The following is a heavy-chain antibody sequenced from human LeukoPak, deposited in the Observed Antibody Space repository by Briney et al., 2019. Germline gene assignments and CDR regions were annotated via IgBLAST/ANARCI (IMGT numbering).Heavy chain of an antibody. Sequence: GESLKISCQGSGYSFTSYWIAWVRQMPGKALEWMGIIYPGDSDTRYSPSFQGQVTISADKSISTAYLQWSSLKASDTAMYYCARQSPYCTSTSCSATWFDPWGQGTLVTVSS. D-gene: IGHD2-2*01. V-gene: IGHV5-51*01. CDR1: GYSFTSYW. CDR2: IYPGDSDT. J-gene: IGHJ5*02. CDR3: ARQSPYCTSTSCSATWFDP.